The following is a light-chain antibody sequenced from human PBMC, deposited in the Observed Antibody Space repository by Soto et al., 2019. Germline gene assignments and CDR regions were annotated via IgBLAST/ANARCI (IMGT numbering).Light chain of an antibody. CDR1: LYINTR. V-gene: IGKV3D-11*03. Sequence: EIVLTQSPATLSSFPGARVTLSCRARLYINTRLAWYQHRPGQPPRLLVFHISFRAAGIPARFSTGWSGTDFTLTVCDLQPEDFALYYRHQRHCWPRTVGQGTKVDI. CDR3: HQRHCWPRT. J-gene: IGKJ1*01. CDR2: HIS.